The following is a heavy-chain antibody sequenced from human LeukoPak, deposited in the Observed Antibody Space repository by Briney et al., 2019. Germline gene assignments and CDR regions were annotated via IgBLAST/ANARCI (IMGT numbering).Heavy chain of an antibody. D-gene: IGHD3-3*01. CDR2: IDHSGSI. CDR1: GGSLSGYY. CDR3: ASATYDFWSDYYGMDV. Sequence: SETLSLTCAVYGGSLSGYYYSWIRQPPGKGLEWIGEIDHSGSINYIPSLKSRVTISVDTSKNQFSLKLTSVTAADTAVYYCASATYDFWSDYYGMDVWGQGTTVTVSS. V-gene: IGHV4-34*01. J-gene: IGHJ6*02.